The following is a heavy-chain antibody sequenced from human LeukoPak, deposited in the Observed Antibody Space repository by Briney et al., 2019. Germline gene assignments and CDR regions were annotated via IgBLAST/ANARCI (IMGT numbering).Heavy chain of an antibody. CDR3: ARGLQQLVRGFNYYFMDV. D-gene: IGHD6-13*01. CDR1: GFTFSRYS. Sequence: PGGSLRLSCAAPGFTFSRYSMNWVRQAPGKGLEWVSYITSSSSSIYYADSVRGRFTISRDNAENSLYLQMNSLRAEDTAVYYCARGLQQLVRGFNYYFMDVWGKGTTVTVSS. CDR2: ITSSSSSI. J-gene: IGHJ6*03. V-gene: IGHV3-48*01.